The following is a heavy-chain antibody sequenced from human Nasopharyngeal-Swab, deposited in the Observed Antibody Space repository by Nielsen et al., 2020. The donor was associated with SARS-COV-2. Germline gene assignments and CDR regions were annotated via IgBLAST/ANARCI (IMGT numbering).Heavy chain of an antibody. CDR2: IIPIFGTA. CDR3: ARGAYSSSISYFDY. CDR1: GGTFSSYA. D-gene: IGHD6-6*01. J-gene: IGHJ4*02. Sequence: SVKVSCKASGGTFSSYAISWVRQAPGQGLEWMGGIIPIFGTANYAQKFQGRATITADESTSTAYMELSSLRSEDTAVYYCARGAYSSSISYFDYWGQGTLVTVSS. V-gene: IGHV1-69*13.